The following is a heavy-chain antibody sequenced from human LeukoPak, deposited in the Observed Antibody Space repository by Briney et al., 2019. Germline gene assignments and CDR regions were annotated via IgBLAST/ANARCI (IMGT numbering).Heavy chain of an antibody. V-gene: IGHV4-39*07. D-gene: IGHD5-24*01. Sequence: PSETLSLTCTVSGDSISRSSDYWGWIRQPPGKGPEWIGSVYYIGSTFYNPSLKSRLTISIDTSKNQFSLKLRSVTAADTAVYYCAREDAEQMDNSFDIWGQGTMVTVSS. CDR2: VYYIGST. J-gene: IGHJ3*02. CDR1: GDSISRSSDY. CDR3: AREDAEQMDNSFDI.